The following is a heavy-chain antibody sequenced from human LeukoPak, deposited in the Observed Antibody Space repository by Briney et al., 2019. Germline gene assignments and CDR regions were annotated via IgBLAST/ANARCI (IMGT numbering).Heavy chain of an antibody. CDR3: ARAEWSNWYFDL. J-gene: IGHJ2*01. CDR2: IKQDGSEK. D-gene: IGHD3-3*01. Sequence: GGVLRLSCAASGFTFSTYWMNWVRQAPGKGLEWVANIKQDGSEKYYVDSVKGRFTLSRDSAKNSLYLQMNSLRAEDTAVYYCARAEWSNWYFDLWGRGTLATVSS. V-gene: IGHV3-7*03. CDR1: GFTFSTYW.